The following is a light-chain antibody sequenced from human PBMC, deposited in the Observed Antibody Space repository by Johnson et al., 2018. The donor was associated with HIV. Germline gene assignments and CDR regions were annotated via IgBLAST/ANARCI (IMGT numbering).Light chain of an antibody. Sequence: QSVLTQPPSVSAAPGQKVTISCSGSSSNIGNNYVSWYQQLPGTAPKLLIYDSYKRPSGIPDRFSGSTSGTSATLGITGLQTGDEADYYCGTWDSSLSAYVFGTGTKVTVL. J-gene: IGLJ1*01. CDR2: DSY. CDR1: SSNIGNNY. CDR3: GTWDSSLSAYV. V-gene: IGLV1-51*01.